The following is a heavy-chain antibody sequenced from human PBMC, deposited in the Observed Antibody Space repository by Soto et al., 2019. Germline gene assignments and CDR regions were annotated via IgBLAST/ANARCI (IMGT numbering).Heavy chain of an antibody. CDR1: GFTFTSQW. J-gene: IGHJ3*01. D-gene: IGHD3-16*01. CDR2: IDSGESYT. V-gene: IGHV3-74*02. Sequence: EVQLVESGGGLVQPGGSLRLSCAASGFTFTSQWMHWFRQAPGKGLVWVSRIDSGESYTNYADSVKGRFTISRDNVKNTLYLQMNSLRAEDTALYYCARSLGTKHALDFWGPGTKVTVSS. CDR3: ARSLGTKHALDF.